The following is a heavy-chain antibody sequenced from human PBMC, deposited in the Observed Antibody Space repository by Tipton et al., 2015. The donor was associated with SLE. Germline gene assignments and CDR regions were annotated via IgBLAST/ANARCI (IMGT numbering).Heavy chain of an antibody. D-gene: IGHD3-10*01. J-gene: IGHJ4*02. Sequence: SLRLSCAASGFTFSGSSMHWVRQAPGKGLGWVGRIRDRANDYATAYAASLKGRFTITRDDSKNTEYLQINSLQSEDTAVYYCTRPEYFYDSGEGDYWGQGTLVTVSS. V-gene: IGHV3-73*01. CDR2: IRDRANDYAT. CDR3: TRPEYFYDSGEGDY. CDR1: GFTFSGSS.